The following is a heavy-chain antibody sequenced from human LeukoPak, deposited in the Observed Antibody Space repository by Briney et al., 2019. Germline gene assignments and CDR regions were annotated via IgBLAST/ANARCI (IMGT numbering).Heavy chain of an antibody. CDR1: GYTFTSYA. CDR2: MNPNSGNT. CDR3: ARGWWLDNFDY. Sequence: GASVKVSCKASGYTFTSYAMNWVRQAPGQGLEWTGWMNPNSGNTGYAQKFQGRVTMTRNTSISTAYMELSSLRSEDTAVYYCARGWWLDNFDYWGQGTLVTVSS. V-gene: IGHV1-8*02. D-gene: IGHD6-19*01. J-gene: IGHJ4*02.